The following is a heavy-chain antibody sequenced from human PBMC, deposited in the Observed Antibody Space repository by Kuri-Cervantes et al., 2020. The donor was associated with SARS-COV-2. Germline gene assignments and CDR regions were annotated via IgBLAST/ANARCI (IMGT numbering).Heavy chain of an antibody. D-gene: IGHD7-27*01. V-gene: IGHV3-30-3*01. CDR3: ARDRSDWGSFGAFDI. Sequence: GGSLRLSCAASGFTFSSYAMHWVRQAPGKGLEWVAVISYDGSNKYYADSAKGRFTISRDNSKNTLYLQMNSLRAEDTAVYYCARDRSDWGSFGAFDIWGQGTMVTVSS. CDR1: GFTFSSYA. CDR2: ISYDGSNK. J-gene: IGHJ3*02.